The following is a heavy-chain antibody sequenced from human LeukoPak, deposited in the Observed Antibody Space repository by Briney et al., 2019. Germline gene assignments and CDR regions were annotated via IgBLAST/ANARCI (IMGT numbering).Heavy chain of an antibody. V-gene: IGHV3-7*01. CDR2: IKQDGSEK. Sequence: GGSLRLSCAASGFTFSSYWMSWVRQAPGKGLEWVANIKQDGSEKYYVDSVKGRFTISRDNAKNSLYLQMNSLRAEDTAVYYCASMQWEPLDAFDIWGQRTMVTVSS. D-gene: IGHD1-26*01. CDR3: ASMQWEPLDAFDI. J-gene: IGHJ3*02. CDR1: GFTFSSYW.